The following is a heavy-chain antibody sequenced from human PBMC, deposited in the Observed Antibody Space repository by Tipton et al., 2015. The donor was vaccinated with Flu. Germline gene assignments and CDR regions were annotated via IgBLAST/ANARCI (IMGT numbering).Heavy chain of an antibody. CDR3: AKVIPEYVAGLDY. Sequence: GLVKPSETLSLTCTVSGDSISSSSYFWAWIRQPPGKGLEWIGHIYYSGSIFYNPSLESRVTMSVDTSKNQFSLKVSSVTATDTAVYYCAKVIPEYVAGLDYWGQGTLVTVSS. J-gene: IGHJ4*02. V-gene: IGHV4-39*01. D-gene: IGHD6-19*01. CDR2: IYYSGSI. CDR1: GDSISSSSYF.